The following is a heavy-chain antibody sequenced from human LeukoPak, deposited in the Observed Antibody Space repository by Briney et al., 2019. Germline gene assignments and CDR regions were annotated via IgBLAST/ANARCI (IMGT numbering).Heavy chain of an antibody. D-gene: IGHD6-6*01. J-gene: IGHJ6*03. CDR3: ARPLAARLTNYYYMDV. V-gene: IGHV1-69*06. CDR2: IIPIFGTA. CDR1: GGTFSSYA. Sequence: ASVKVSCKASGGTFSSYAISWVRQAPGQGLEWMGGIIPIFGTANYAQKFQGRVTITADKSTSTAHMELSSLRSEDTAVYYCARPLAARLTNYYYMDVWGKGTTVTVSS.